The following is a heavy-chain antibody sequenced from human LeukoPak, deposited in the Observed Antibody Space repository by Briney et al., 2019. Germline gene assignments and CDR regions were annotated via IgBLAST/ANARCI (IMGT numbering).Heavy chain of an antibody. CDR1: GFTFSSYG. Sequence: GGSLRLSCAASGFTFSSYGMHWVRQAPDKGLEWVAVIWYDGSNKYYADSVKGRFTISRDNSKNTLYLQMNSLRAEDTAVYYCAAWGRDPLDYWGQGTLVTVSS. V-gene: IGHV3-33*01. D-gene: IGHD3-16*01. CDR3: AAWGRDPLDY. J-gene: IGHJ4*02. CDR2: IWYDGSNK.